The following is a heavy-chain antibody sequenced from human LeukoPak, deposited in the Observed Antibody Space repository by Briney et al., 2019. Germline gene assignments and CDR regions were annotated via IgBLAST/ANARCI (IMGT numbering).Heavy chain of an antibody. CDR2: IIPIFGTA. Sequence: SVKVSCKASGGTFSSYAISWVRQAPGQGLEWMGRIIPIFGTANYAQKFQGRVTITTDESTSTAYMELSSLRSEDTAVYYCAREDVGAAAGNNPDCWGQGTLVTVSS. D-gene: IGHD6-13*01. CDR1: GGTFSSYA. V-gene: IGHV1-69*05. J-gene: IGHJ4*02. CDR3: AREDVGAAAGNNPDC.